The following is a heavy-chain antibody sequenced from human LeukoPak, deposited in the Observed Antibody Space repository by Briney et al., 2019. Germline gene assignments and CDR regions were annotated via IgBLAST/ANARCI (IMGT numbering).Heavy chain of an antibody. CDR2: ISAYNGNT. Sequence: GASVNVSCKASGYTFTSYGISWVRQAPGQGLEWMGWISAYNGNTNYAQKLQGRVTITTDTSTSTAYMELRSLRSDDTAVYYCARGDGVAAAGTNWFDPWGQGTLVTVSS. V-gene: IGHV1-18*01. CDR1: GYTFTSYG. J-gene: IGHJ5*02. D-gene: IGHD6-13*01. CDR3: ARGDGVAAAGTNWFDP.